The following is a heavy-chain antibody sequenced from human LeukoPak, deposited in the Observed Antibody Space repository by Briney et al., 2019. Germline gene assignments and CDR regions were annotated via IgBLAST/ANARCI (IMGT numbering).Heavy chain of an antibody. D-gene: IGHD1-1*01. CDR1: GGSISSYY. CDR2: INDSGST. V-gene: IGHV4-59*08. J-gene: IGHJ4*02. CDR3: TRRGRNNWGEGNDY. Sequence: KPSETLSLTCTVSGGSISSYYWSWIRQPPEKGLEWIGYINDSGSTNSNPSLKSRVTMSVDTSKNQFSLKLSSVTAADTAVYYCTRRGRNNWGEGNDYWGQGTLVTVSS.